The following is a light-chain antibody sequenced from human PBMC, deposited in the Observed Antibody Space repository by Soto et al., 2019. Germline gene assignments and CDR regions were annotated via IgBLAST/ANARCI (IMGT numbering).Light chain of an antibody. J-gene: IGKJ1*01. CDR1: QSVSGW. Sequence: DIQMTQSPSTLSASVGDTVTVTCRASQSVSGWLAWYQQQPGEDPKLLIYDASALPRGVPARFSGSGSGTEFTLTISSMQPDDLATYYCQQYHGFSRTFGQGTKVDIK. V-gene: IGKV1-5*01. CDR3: QQYHGFSRT. CDR2: DAS.